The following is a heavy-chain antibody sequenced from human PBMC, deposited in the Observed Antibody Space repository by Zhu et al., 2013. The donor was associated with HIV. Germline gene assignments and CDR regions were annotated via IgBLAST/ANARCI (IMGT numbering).Heavy chain of an antibody. Sequence: VQLVQSGAEVKKPGASVKVSCKASGYTFTNYFLHWVRQAPGQGLEWMGIINPSGGDTSYAQKFQGRVTMTTDTSTATAYMELRSLRPDDTAVYYCASGSSGWKYLDFWGQGTLVTVSS. CDR1: GYTFTNYF. CDR2: INPSGGDT. CDR3: ASGSSGWKYLDF. J-gene: IGHJ4*02. V-gene: IGHV1-46*01. D-gene: IGHD3-22*01.